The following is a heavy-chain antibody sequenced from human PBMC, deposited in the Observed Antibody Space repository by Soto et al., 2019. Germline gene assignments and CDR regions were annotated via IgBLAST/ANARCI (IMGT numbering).Heavy chain of an antibody. J-gene: IGHJ6*02. CDR1: GGSISTDGYY. V-gene: IGHV4-31*03. D-gene: IGHD2-2*01. CDR3: ARDGVDTSSFSYYGMDV. CDR2: IYHSGTT. Sequence: KASETLSLTCSVSGGSISTDGYYWSWIRQLPGKGLEWIGYIYHSGTTYHNPSLKSRLSMSVDTSKNQFSLQLNSVTAADTAVYYCARDGVDTSSFSYYGMDVWGQGTTVTVSS.